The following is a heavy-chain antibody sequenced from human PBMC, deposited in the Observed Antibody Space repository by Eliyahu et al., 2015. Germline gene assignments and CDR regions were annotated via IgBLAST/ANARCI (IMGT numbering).Heavy chain of an antibody. CDR2: IRPYDSKI. D-gene: IGHD2-21*01. J-gene: IGHJ5*02. Sequence: DVQLVQSGAEVKKPGXSLKISCXGXGYSXYTXWIGWVRPKPREGLGGVGIIRPYDSKIKXNPSFEGHISISAAPSTSTAYLQWSSLRASDTAIYFCARLSPIALVIVNTYNWFDPWDQGTLVTVSA. CDR1: GYSXYTXW. V-gene: IGHV5-51*03. CDR3: ARLSPIALVIVNTYNWFDP.